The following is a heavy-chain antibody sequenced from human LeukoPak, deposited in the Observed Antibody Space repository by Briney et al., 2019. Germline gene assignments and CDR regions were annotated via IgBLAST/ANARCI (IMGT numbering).Heavy chain of an antibody. J-gene: IGHJ6*03. Sequence: GASVKVSCKASGYTFTGYYMHWVRQAPGQGLEWMGWINPNSGGTNYAQKFRGRVTMTRDTSISTAYMELSRLRSDDTAVYYCARATTVTTYGYYYMDVWGKGTTVTVSS. CDR3: ARATTVTTYGYYYMDV. CDR1: GYTFTGYY. D-gene: IGHD4-17*01. V-gene: IGHV1-2*02. CDR2: INPNSGGT.